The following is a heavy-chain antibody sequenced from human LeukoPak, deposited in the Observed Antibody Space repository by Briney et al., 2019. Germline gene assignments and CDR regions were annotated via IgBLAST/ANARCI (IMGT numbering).Heavy chain of an antibody. CDR1: GFTFSSYW. CDR3: ARGDRDGYNYRFDY. V-gene: IGHV3-7*01. Sequence: GGSLRLSCAASGFTFSSYWMSWVRQAPGGGLEWVGNIKKDGSDKYYVDSVKGRFTISRDNAKNSLYLQMNSLRAEDTAVYYCARGDRDGYNYRFDYWGQGTLVTVSS. CDR2: IKKDGSDK. J-gene: IGHJ4*02. D-gene: IGHD5-24*01.